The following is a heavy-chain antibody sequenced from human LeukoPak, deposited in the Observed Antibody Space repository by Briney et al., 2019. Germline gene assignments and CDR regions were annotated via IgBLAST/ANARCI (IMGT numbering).Heavy chain of an antibody. CDR1: GGSISSCY. Sequence: TSETLSLTCTVSGGSISSCYWSWIRQPPGKGLEWIGYIYYSGSTNYNPSLKSRVTISVDTSKNQFSLKLSSVTAADTAVYYCARFGSGYHYYFDYWGQGTLVTVSS. V-gene: IGHV4-59*01. CDR2: IYYSGST. J-gene: IGHJ4*02. CDR3: ARFGSGYHYYFDY. D-gene: IGHD3-22*01.